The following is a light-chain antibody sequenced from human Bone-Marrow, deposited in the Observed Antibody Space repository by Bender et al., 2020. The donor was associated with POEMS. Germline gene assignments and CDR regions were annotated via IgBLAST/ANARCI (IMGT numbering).Light chain of an antibody. Sequence: QSVLTQPPSVSGAPGQRVTISCTGSNSDIGAGYDVHWYQQVPGTSPRLLIYANSNRPSGVPDRFSGSKSGTSASLAITGLQAEDEADYYCQSYDSSLGRVLFGGGTKLTVL. J-gene: IGLJ2*01. CDR3: QSYDSSLGRVL. CDR2: ANS. CDR1: NSDIGAGYD. V-gene: IGLV1-40*01.